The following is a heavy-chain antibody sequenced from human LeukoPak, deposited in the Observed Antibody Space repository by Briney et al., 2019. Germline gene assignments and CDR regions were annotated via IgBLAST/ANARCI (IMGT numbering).Heavy chain of an antibody. CDR3: ARRADFWSGYGYYYYYMDV. Sequence: SETLSLTCTVSGGSISSYYWSWVWQPPGPGLEWIGYIYYSGSTNYNPSLTSRVTISVDKSKNQFSLTLSSVTAADTAVYYCARRADFWSGYGYYYYYMDVWGNGTTVTVSS. CDR2: IYYSGST. J-gene: IGHJ6*03. V-gene: IGHV4-59*01. CDR1: GGSISSYY. D-gene: IGHD3-3*01.